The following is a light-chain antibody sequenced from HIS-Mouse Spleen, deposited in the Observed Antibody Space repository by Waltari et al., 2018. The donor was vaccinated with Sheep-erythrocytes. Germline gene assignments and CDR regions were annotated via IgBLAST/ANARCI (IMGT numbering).Light chain of an antibody. CDR3: CSYAGSSTPWV. CDR2: EGS. Sequence: QSALTQPASVSGSPGQSITISCTGTSSYFGSYNLLSLYQQHPGKAPKLMIYEGSKRPSGVSNRFSGSKSGNTASLTISGLQAEDEADYYCCSYAGSSTPWVFGGGTKLTVL. CDR1: SSYFGSYNL. J-gene: IGLJ3*02. V-gene: IGLV2-23*01.